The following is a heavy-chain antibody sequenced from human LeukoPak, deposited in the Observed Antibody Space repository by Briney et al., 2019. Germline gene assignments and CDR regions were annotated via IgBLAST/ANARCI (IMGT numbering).Heavy chain of an antibody. V-gene: IGHV3-64D*09. D-gene: IGHD6-19*01. CDR1: GFTFSNAW. CDR3: VKDGMAVAGTAPLDY. CDR2: ISSSGDST. Sequence: PGGSLRLSCAASGFTFSNAWMSWVRQAPGKGLEYVSAISSSGDSTYHADSLKGRITISRDNSKNTLYLQMSSLRPEDAGVYYCVKDGMAVAGTAPLDYWGQGILVTVSS. J-gene: IGHJ4*02.